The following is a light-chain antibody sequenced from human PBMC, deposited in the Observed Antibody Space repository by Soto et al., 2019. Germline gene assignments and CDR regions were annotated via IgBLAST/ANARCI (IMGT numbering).Light chain of an antibody. CDR2: GGY. CDR1: SSDVGTYNL. CDR3: SSYAGGGIYV. V-gene: IGLV2-23*01. Sequence: QSALTQPASVSGSPGQSITISCTGTSSDVGTYNLVSWYQQHPGNAPRLMIYGGYKRPSGVSNRFSGSKSGLTASLTISGLQAEDEADFYCSSYAGGGIYVVGTGTKV. J-gene: IGLJ1*01.